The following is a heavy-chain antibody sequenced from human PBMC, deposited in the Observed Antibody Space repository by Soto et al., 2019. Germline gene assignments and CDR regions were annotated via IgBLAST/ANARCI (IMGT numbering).Heavy chain of an antibody. CDR1: GYTFTSYD. CDR3: AREEDYGDYEIRSSSLEY. J-gene: IGHJ4*02. CDR2: MNPNSGNT. V-gene: IGHV1-8*01. Sequence: ASVKVSCKASGYTFTSYDINLVRQATGQGLEWMGWMNPNSGNTGYAQKFQGRVTMTRNTSISTAYMELSSLRSEDTAVYYCAREEDYGDYEIRSSSLEYWGQGTLVTVSS. D-gene: IGHD4-17*01.